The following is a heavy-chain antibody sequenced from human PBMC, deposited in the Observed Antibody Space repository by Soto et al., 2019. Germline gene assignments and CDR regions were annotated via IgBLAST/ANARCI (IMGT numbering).Heavy chain of an antibody. CDR1: AFTFSSYG. V-gene: IGHV3-30*18. J-gene: IGHJ3*02. CDR2: ISYDGSDK. D-gene: IGHD5-18*01. Sequence: QVQLVESGGGVVQPGRSLTLSCAASAFTFSSYGMHWVRQTPGKGLEWVAFISYDGSDKSYVDSVKGRFTISRDNSKNTLFLQMNSLRAEDTAVYYCAKNRGYNYGVDAFDIWGQGTMVTVSS. CDR3: AKNRGYNYGVDAFDI.